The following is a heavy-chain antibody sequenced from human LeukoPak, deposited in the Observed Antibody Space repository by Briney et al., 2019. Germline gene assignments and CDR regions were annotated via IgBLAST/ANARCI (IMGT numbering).Heavy chain of an antibody. V-gene: IGHV3-74*01. J-gene: IGHJ5*02. CDR2: INSDGSST. Sequence: GGSLRLSCAASGFTFSSYWMHWVRQAPGKGLVWVSRINSDGSSTSYADSVKGRFTISRDNAKNTLYLQMNSLRAEDTAVYYRARGAYGGNWFDPRGQGTLATVSS. CDR1: GFTFSSYW. CDR3: ARGAYGGNWFDP. D-gene: IGHD4-23*01.